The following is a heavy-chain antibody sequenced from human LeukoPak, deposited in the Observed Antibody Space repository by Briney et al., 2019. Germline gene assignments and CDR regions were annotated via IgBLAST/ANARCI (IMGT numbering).Heavy chain of an antibody. V-gene: IGHV4-59*01. Sequence: SETLSLTCTVSGVSISIYYWSWVRQPPGKGLEWIGYIYNSGSTIYNPSLKSRATISADTSKNQFSLQLSSVTAADTAVYYCARGKRAAAASTYYYGMDVWGQGTTVTVSS. D-gene: IGHD6-13*01. J-gene: IGHJ6*02. CDR3: ARGKRAAAASTYYYGMDV. CDR1: GVSISIYY. CDR2: IYNSGST.